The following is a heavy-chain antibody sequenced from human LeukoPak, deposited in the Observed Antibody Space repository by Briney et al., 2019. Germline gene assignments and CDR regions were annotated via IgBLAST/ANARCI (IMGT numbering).Heavy chain of an antibody. Sequence: GGSLRLSCAASGFTVSSNYMSWVRQAPGKGLEWVSVIYSGGSTYYADSVKGRFTISRDNSKNTLYLQMNSLRAEDTAVYYCARDWERYYFDYWGQGTLVTVSS. D-gene: IGHD1-1*01. V-gene: IGHV3-66*01. CDR1: GFTVSSNY. CDR3: ARDWERYYFDY. J-gene: IGHJ4*02. CDR2: IYSGGST.